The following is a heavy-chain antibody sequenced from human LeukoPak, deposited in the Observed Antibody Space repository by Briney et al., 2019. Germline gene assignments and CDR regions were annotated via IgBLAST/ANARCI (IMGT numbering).Heavy chain of an antibody. V-gene: IGHV4-59*08. CDR1: GGSLGIHY. CDR2: IYYTGRK. CDR3: AGVEYDSGQLGY. D-gene: IGHD3-10*01. Sequence: SETLSLACSLSGGSLGIHYCSWIRQPPGEVLECIGSIYYTGRKNYNPSLKGRVTISVDTSKNQFSLKLSSVTAADTAVYYCAGVEYDSGQLGYWGQGTLVTVSS. J-gene: IGHJ4*02.